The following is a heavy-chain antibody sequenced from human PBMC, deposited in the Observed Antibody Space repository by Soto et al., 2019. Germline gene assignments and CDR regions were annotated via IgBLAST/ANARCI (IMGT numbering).Heavy chain of an antibody. V-gene: IGHV3-7*01. CDR1: GFTFSSYW. Sequence: GGSLRLSCAASGFTFSSYWMSWVRQAPGKGLEWVANIKQDGSEKYYVDSVKGRFTISRDNAKNSLYLQMNSLRAEDTAVYYCATVLRFLEWCFDYWGQGTLVTVSS. CDR3: ATVLRFLEWCFDY. CDR2: IKQDGSEK. D-gene: IGHD3-3*01. J-gene: IGHJ4*02.